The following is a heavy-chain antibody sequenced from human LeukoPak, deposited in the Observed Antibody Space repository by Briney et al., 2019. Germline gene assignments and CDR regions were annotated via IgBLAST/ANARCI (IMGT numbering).Heavy chain of an antibody. CDR2: INPNSGGT. D-gene: IGHD1-26*01. J-gene: IGHJ4*02. CDR3: ALSPGSGSYPSPLALAGDFDY. V-gene: IGHV1-2*02. CDR1: GYTFTGYY. Sequence: ASVKVSCKASGYTFTGYYMHWVRQAPGQGLEWMGWINPNSGGTNYAQKFQGRVTMTRDTSISTAYMELSRLRSDDTAVYYCALSPGSGSYPSPLALAGDFDYWGQGTLVTVSS.